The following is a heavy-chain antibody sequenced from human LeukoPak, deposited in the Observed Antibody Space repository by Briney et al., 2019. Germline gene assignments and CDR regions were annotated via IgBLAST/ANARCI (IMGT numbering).Heavy chain of an antibody. CDR1: GFTFSSYV. CDR2: ISGSGGST. J-gene: IGHJ6*02. V-gene: IGHV3-23*01. Sequence: PGGSLRLSCAASGFTFSSYVIVWSRQAPGKGLEWVSGISGSGGSTYYADSVKGRFTISRDNSKNTLFLQMSSLRAEDTAVYYCAKESRPAVDGLDVWGQGPTVSVSS. D-gene: IGHD5/OR15-5a*01. CDR3: AKESRPAVDGLDV.